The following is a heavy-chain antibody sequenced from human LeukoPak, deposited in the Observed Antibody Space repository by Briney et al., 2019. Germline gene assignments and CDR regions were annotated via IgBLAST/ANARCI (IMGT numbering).Heavy chain of an antibody. V-gene: IGHV1-18*01. Sequence: ASVKVSCKASGYTLISYGISWVRQAPGQGLEWMGWISTYNTNTNYAQKFQDRVIMTTDTSTSTAYMELRSLRSDDTAVYYCARAKLGWVAADLYGMDVWGQGTTVTVSS. CDR3: ARAKLGWVAADLYGMDV. CDR2: ISTYNTNT. CDR1: GYTLISYG. D-gene: IGHD2-15*01. J-gene: IGHJ6*02.